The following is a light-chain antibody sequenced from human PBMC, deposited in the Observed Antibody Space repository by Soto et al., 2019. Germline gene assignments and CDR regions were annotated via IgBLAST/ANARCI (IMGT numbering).Light chain of an antibody. CDR1: QSVSSNY. CDR3: QQYGSSSWT. CDR2: GAS. Sequence: EIELTQSPGTLSLSPGERATLSCRASQSVSSNYLAWYQQQKPGQAPRLLMYGASSRATGVPDRFSGSGSGTDITLAINRLEPEDFVVYYCQQYGSSSWTFGQRTKVEIK. J-gene: IGKJ1*01. V-gene: IGKV3-20*01.